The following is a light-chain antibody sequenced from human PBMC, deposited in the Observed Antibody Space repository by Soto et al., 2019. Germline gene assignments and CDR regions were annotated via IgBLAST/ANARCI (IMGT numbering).Light chain of an antibody. CDR2: DAS. V-gene: IGKV3-11*01. J-gene: IGKJ2*01. CDR1: QSVSSY. CDR3: RQRSIWPRT. Sequence: EIVLTQSPATLSLSPGERATLSCRASQSVSSYLAWYQQKPGQTPRLLIYDASNRATGIPARFSGSGSGTDFTLTISSLEPEDFAVYYCRQRSIWPRTFGQGTNLEIK.